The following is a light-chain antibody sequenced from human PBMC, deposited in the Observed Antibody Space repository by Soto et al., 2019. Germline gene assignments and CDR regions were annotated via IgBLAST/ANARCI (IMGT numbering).Light chain of an antibody. V-gene: IGLV2-8*01. CDR2: EVT. Sequence: QSALTQPPSASGSPGQSVTISCTGSSSDVGAYNFVSWYQQHPGKAPKLMIYEVTNRPSGVPDRFSGSKSGNTASLTVSGLQTEDEAAYYCSSYAGSTNLIFGGGTKLTVL. CDR1: SSDVGAYNF. CDR3: SSYAGSTNLI. J-gene: IGLJ2*01.